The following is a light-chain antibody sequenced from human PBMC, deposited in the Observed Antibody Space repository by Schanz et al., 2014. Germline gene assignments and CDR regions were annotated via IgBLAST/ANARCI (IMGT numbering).Light chain of an antibody. V-gene: IGKV3D-20*02. J-gene: IGKJ3*01. CDR1: LSVSSSY. Sequence: LVLTQSPVTLSLSPGERATLSCRASLSVSSSYLVWYQQKPGQAPRLLIYGASSRATGIPDRFSGSGSGTDFTLTISSLEPEDFAVYYCQQRGDNWPVTFGPGTKVDIK. CDR3: QQRGDNWPVT. CDR2: GAS.